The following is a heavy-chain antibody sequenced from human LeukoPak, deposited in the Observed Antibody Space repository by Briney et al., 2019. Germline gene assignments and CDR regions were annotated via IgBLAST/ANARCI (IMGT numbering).Heavy chain of an antibody. V-gene: IGHV4-30-4*01. Sequence: SETLSLTCTVSGGSISSGGYYWSWIRQPPGKGLEWIGYIYYSGSTYYNPSLKSRVTISVDTSKNQFSLKLSSVTAADTAVYYCARVREDTAMAFDYWGQGTLVTVSS. CDR3: ARVREDTAMAFDY. CDR1: GGSISSGGYY. J-gene: IGHJ4*02. CDR2: IYYSGST. D-gene: IGHD5-18*01.